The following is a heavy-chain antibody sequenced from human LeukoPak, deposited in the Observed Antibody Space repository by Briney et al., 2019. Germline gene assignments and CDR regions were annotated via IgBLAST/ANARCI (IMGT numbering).Heavy chain of an antibody. D-gene: IGHD6-13*01. CDR1: GGSISSYY. J-gene: IGHJ4*02. CDR3: ARDTAAAGMYDY. Sequence: SETLSLTCTVSGGSISSYYWSWIRQPPGKGLEWIGYIYYSGSTNYNPSLKSRVTISVDTSKSQFSLKLSSVTAADTAVYYCARDTAAAGMYDYWGQGTLVTVSS. CDR2: IYYSGST. V-gene: IGHV4-59*01.